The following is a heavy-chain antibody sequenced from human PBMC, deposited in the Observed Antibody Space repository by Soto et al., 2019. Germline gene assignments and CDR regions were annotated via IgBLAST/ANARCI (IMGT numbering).Heavy chain of an antibody. CDR2: IYYSGST. V-gene: IGHV4-30-4*01. CDR1: GGSISSGDYY. Sequence: PSETLSLTCTVSGGSISSGDYYWSWIRQPPGKGLEWIGYIYYSGSTYYNPSLKSRVTISVDTSKNQFSLKLSSVTAADTAVYYCARRALDPDYYYGMDVWGQGTTVTVSS. CDR3: ARRALDPDYYYGMDV. J-gene: IGHJ6*02. D-gene: IGHD3-9*01.